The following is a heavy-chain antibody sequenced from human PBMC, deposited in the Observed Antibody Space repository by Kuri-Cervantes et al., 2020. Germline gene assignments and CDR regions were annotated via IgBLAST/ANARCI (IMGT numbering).Heavy chain of an antibody. Sequence: SETLSLTCNVSGYSITSGYYWGWVRQPPGKGLEWIGGVFHSGHTYYNPSLKSRVTISVDTSKNQFSLKLSSVTAADTAVYYCARRRERAYFDYWGQGTLVTVSS. J-gene: IGHJ4*02. CDR3: ARRRERAYFDY. CDR2: VFHSGHT. V-gene: IGHV4-38-2*02. CDR1: GYSITSGYY.